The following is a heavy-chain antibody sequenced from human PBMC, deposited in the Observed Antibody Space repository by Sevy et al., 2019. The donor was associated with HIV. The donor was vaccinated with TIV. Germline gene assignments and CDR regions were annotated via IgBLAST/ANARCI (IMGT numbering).Heavy chain of an antibody. V-gene: IGHV1-18*01. CDR2: IGAYNGNT. Sequence: ASVKVSCKASDYTFSTQGFNWVRQAPGQGLEWMGWIGAYNGNTKYAQKFQGRVTMTTDTSTSTAYMELRSLTSDDTAVYYCARDWAPGYYYDAIGVKRDYYLDYWGQGTLVTVSS. CDR1: DYTFSTQG. J-gene: IGHJ4*02. CDR3: ARDWAPGYYYDAIGVKRDYYLDY. D-gene: IGHD3-22*01.